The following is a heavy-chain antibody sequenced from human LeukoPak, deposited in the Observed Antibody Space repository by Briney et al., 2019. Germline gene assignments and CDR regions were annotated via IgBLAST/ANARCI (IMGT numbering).Heavy chain of an antibody. CDR2: MNPNSGNT. V-gene: IGHV1-18*01. D-gene: IGHD2-15*01. CDR1: GYTFTSYD. Sequence: ASVKVSCKASGYTFTSYDINWVRQATGQGLEWMGWMNPNSGNTNYAQKLQGRVTMTTDTSTSTDYMELRSLRSDDTAVYYCARISHCSGGSCYYFDYWGQGTLVTVSS. J-gene: IGHJ4*02. CDR3: ARISHCSGGSCYYFDY.